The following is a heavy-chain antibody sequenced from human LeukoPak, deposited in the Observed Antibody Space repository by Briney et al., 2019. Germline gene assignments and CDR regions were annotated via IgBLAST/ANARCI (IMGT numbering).Heavy chain of an antibody. Sequence: GGSLRLSCAASGFTFSSYGMNWVRQAPGKGLEWVSGISGSGGTTYYADSVKGRFTISGDNSKNSLSLLVSSLRAEDTAVYYCAKTNGYYSDWGQGTLVTVSS. V-gene: IGHV3-23*01. CDR2: ISGSGGTT. D-gene: IGHD3-22*01. CDR3: AKTNGYYSD. J-gene: IGHJ4*02. CDR1: GFTFSSYG.